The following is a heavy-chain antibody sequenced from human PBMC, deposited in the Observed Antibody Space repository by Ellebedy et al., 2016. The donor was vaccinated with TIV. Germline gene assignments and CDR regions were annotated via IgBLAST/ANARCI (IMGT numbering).Heavy chain of an antibody. J-gene: IGHJ5*02. V-gene: IGHV4-39*01. Sequence: SETLSLTCTVSGGSMTRSSYYWAWIRQPPGKGLEWSGSIYYSGTTYYNPSLKSRVTISVDTSKNQFSLKLSSVTAADTAVYHCARWFGELLYVRGFDPWGQGTLVTVSS. CDR3: ARWFGELLYVRGFDP. D-gene: IGHD3-10*01. CDR1: GGSMTRSSYY. CDR2: IYYSGTT.